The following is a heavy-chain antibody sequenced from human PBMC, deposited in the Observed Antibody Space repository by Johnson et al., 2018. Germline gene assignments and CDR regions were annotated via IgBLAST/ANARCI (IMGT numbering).Heavy chain of an antibody. J-gene: IGHJ3*01. CDR3: AKGDYGDYKGAFDV. CDR1: GFTFSRYV. Sequence: QLVESGGGVVQPGRSLGLSCTASGFTFSRYVMHWVRQAPGKGLEWVALISYDGSNEYYADSVKGRFTIFRDNSKNTLFLQMISLRAEDTAVYYCAKGDYGDYKGAFDVWGLGTMVTVSS. CDR2: ISYDGSNE. V-gene: IGHV3-30*18. D-gene: IGHD4-17*01.